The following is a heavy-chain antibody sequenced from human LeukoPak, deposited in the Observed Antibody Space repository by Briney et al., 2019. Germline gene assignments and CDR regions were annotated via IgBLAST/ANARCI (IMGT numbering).Heavy chain of an antibody. D-gene: IGHD2-8*01. J-gene: IGHJ6*03. CDR3: ARDPYNGAYGTSYYYYMDV. V-gene: IGHV3-21*01. CDR2: ITISNT. CDR1: RFTSSSYA. Sequence: GRSLRLSCAASRFTSSSYAMNWVRGAPGQGLEWVSSITISNTFYADSVRGRFTISRDNAKNSLYLQMNSLRAEDTAIYYCARDPYNGAYGTSYYYYMDVWGKGTTVTISS.